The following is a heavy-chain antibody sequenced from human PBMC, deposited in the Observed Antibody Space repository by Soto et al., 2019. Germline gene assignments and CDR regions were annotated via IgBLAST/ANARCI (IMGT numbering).Heavy chain of an antibody. J-gene: IGHJ4*02. CDR2: IYPDGSI. CDR1: GFTVSNNF. Sequence: GGSLRLSCAASGFTVSNNFMNWVRQAPGKGLEWVAVIYPDGSIYDADSVKGRFTISRDNSKNTVDLHMTSLRADDTAVYYCVRTNVRWLVVLITTLFYWGQGTPVTVSS. V-gene: IGHV3-66*02. CDR3: VRTNVRWLVVLITTLFY. D-gene: IGHD3-22*01.